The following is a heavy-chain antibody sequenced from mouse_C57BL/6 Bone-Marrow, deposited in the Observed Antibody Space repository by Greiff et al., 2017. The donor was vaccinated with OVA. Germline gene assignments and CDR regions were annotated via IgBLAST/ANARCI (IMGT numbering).Heavy chain of an antibody. CDR2: IDPSDSYT. Sequence: QVQLQQPGAELVKPGASVKLSCKASGYTFTSYWMQWVKQRPGQGLEWIGEIDPSDSYTNYNQKFKGKATLTVDTSSSTAYMQLSSLTSEDSAVYYCYYGSIYYWGQGTTLPVSS. J-gene: IGHJ2*01. V-gene: IGHV1-50*01. CDR3: YYGSIYY. D-gene: IGHD1-1*01. CDR1: GYTFTSYW.